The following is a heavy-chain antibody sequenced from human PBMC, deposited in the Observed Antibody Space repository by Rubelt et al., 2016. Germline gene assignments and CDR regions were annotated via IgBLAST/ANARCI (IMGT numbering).Heavy chain of an antibody. CDR3: ARVLGGTYYDAFDM. Sequence: QLQLQESGPGLVKPSETLSLTCTVSGGSFSRSSYYWGWIRQPPGKGLEWIGSLYYSGSTYYKPSLKSRVTISVDTSKHQCSRKLSSVTAADTAVYYCARVLGGTYYDAFDMWGQGTVVTVFS. CDR2: LYYSGST. D-gene: IGHD1-26*01. J-gene: IGHJ3*02. CDR1: GGSFSRSSYY. V-gene: IGHV4-39*01.